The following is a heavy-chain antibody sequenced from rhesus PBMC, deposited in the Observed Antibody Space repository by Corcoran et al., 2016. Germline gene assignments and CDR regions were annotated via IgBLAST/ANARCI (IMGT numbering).Heavy chain of an antibody. CDR3: ARRVQWVQLPDYFDY. D-gene: IGHD5-24*01. Sequence: QVQLQESGPGLGKPAETLSLTCAVSGGSISSSNWRRWIRQSPGKGLERIGGIYGSGRSLEHNPSLKSRFTISLATSKNLFSLKLSCGTAADTAVYYCARRVQWVQLPDYFDYWGQGVLVTVSS. CDR1: GGSISSSNW. CDR2: IYGSGRSL. J-gene: IGHJ4*01. V-gene: IGHV4-93*02.